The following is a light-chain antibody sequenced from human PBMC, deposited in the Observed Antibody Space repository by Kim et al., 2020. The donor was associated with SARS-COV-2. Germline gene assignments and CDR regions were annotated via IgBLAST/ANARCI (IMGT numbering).Light chain of an antibody. V-gene: IGKV2-40*01. CDR2: TLS. Sequence: PATIPIKSSRSLFDSKDRNTYVDWYLQKPGQSPPLLFYTLSYRPSGVPDRFSGSGSGTYFTLKISRVESEDVGLYYCMQRIEFPYTFGPGTKLEIK. CDR1: RSLFDSKDRNTY. CDR3: MQRIEFPYT. J-gene: IGKJ2*01.